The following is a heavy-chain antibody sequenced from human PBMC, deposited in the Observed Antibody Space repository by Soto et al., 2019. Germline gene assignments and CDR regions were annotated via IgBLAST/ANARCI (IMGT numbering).Heavy chain of an antibody. CDR2: ISYDGSNK. J-gene: IGHJ6*02. D-gene: IGHD4-4*01. CDR3: ARDGSNNGMDV. Sequence: QVQLVESGGGVVQPGRSLRLSCAASGFTFNNYAIHWVRQAPGKGLEWVAVISYDGSNKFYADSVRGRFTISRDNAKNTLYLQINSLRSEDTAAYYCARDGSNNGMDVWGQGTTVTVSS. V-gene: IGHV3-30-3*01. CDR1: GFTFNNYA.